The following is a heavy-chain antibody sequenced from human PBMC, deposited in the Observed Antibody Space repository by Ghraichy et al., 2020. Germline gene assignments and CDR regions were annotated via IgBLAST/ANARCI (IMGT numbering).Heavy chain of an antibody. CDR2: IYPGDSDP. D-gene: IGHD3-3*01. CDR3: ARMGGIFGVVIRDAFDI. V-gene: IGHV5-51*01. Sequence: GESLNISCKGSGYSFTSYWIAWVRQMPGKGLEWMGIIYPGDSDPRYSPSFQGQVTISADKSISTAYLQWSSLKASDTAMYYCARMGGIFGVVIRDAFDIWGKGTMVTVSS. J-gene: IGHJ3*02. CDR1: GYSFTSYW.